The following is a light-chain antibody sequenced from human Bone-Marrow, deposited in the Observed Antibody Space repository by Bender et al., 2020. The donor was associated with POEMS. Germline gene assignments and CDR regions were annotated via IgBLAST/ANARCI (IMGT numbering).Light chain of an antibody. CDR2: DVN. CDR3: ATWDDSLNGWV. J-gene: IGLJ3*02. CDR1: SGDVGGYNY. Sequence: QPALTQPRSVSGAPGQSVTISCTGRSGDVGGYNYVSWYQQHQDKVPKIIIYDVNKRPSGVPDRFSASRSGNVASLTISRLQDDDEADYYCATWDDSLNGWVFGGGTKLTVL. V-gene: IGLV2-11*01.